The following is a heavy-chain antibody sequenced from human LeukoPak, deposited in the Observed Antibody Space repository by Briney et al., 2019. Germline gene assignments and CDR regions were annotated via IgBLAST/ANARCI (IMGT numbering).Heavy chain of an antibody. CDR3: AKCSLLLWARDYYYMDV. CDR2: ISGSGGST. D-gene: IGHD3-10*01. J-gene: IGHJ6*03. V-gene: IGHV3-23*01. CDR1: GFTFSSYA. Sequence: GGSLRLSCAASGFTFSSYAMSWVRQAPGKGLEWVSAISGSGGSTYYADSVKGRFTISRDNSKNTLYLQMNSLRAEDTAVYYCAKCSLLLWARDYYYMDVWGKGTTVTVSS.